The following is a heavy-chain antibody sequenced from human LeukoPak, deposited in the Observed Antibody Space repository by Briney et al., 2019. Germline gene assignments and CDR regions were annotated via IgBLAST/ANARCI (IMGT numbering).Heavy chain of an antibody. CDR3: ANLDVKMATNPLDHHHGMDV. J-gene: IGHJ6*02. CDR2: ISGSGGST. D-gene: IGHD5-24*01. Sequence: GGSLRLSCAAPGFTFSSYAMRWVRQAPGKGLEWVSAISGSGGSTYYADSVKGRFTIPRDNSKNTQYTQRNSLIGEDTAVKFSANLDVKMATNPLDHHHGMDVCGQGTTVTVSS. V-gene: IGHV3-23*01. CDR1: GFTFSSYA.